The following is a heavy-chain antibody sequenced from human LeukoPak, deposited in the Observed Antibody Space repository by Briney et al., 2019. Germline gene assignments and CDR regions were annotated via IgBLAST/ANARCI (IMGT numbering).Heavy chain of an antibody. V-gene: IGHV4-59*01. Sequence: SETLSLTCTVSGGSISTYYWSWIRQTPGKGLEWIGYIYYSGITNYNPSLKSRVTISVDTSKNQFSLKLSSVTAEDTAVYYCARVGSTVTTGWFDPWGQGTLVTVSS. CDR2: IYYSGIT. J-gene: IGHJ5*02. CDR3: ARVGSTVTTGWFDP. D-gene: IGHD4-11*01. CDR1: GGSISTYY.